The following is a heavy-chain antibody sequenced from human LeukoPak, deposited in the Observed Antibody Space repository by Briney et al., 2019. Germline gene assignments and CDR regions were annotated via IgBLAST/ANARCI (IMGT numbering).Heavy chain of an antibody. Sequence: SETVSLTCAAYGESFSGYYWSCIRQPPGKGLEWIGEISHSGRTNYNPSLRSRVTISVDTSKNQFSLRLNSMTAADTALYYCARNLGPPLATPPGYWGQGSLVAVSS. CDR2: ISHSGRT. V-gene: IGHV4-34*01. J-gene: IGHJ4*02. CDR3: ARNLGPPLATPPGY. D-gene: IGHD5-12*01. CDR1: GESFSGYY.